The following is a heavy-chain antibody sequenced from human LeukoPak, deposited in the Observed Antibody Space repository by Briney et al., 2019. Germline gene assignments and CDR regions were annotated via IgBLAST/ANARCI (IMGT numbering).Heavy chain of an antibody. CDR2: IYFSGST. CDR3: ARYKAQLRSDFDY. V-gene: IGHV4-59*01. J-gene: IGHJ4*02. D-gene: IGHD5-18*01. CDR1: GGSITRFY. Sequence: PSETLSLTCTVSGGSITRFYWSWIRQPPGKGLEWIGYIYFSGSTNYNPSLKSRVTISVDTSKNQFSLKLSSVTPADTAVYYCARYKAQLRSDFDYWGQGTLVTVSS.